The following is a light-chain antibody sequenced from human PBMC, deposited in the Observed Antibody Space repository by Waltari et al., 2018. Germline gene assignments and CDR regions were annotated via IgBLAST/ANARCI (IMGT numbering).Light chain of an antibody. J-gene: IGKJ3*01. V-gene: IGKV1-39*01. Sequence: QLTQSPYSLSASVGERVPVTCRASQSIATYLSWYQQRAGEAPKLLIHSAYTLQSGVPSRFSGSRSGTEFTLTISSLHPEDSATYYCQQTYSVPRGGFTFGPGTKVEIK. CDR2: SAY. CDR1: QSIATY. CDR3: QQTYSVPRGGFT.